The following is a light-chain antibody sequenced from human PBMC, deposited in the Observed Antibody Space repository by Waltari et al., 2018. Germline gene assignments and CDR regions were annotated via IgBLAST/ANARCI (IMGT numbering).Light chain of an antibody. CDR3: SSYTSSGVV. V-gene: IGLV2-14*01. CDR2: DVY. CDR1: GSAVGGYDY. J-gene: IGLJ2*01. Sequence: QSALTQPASVSGSPGQAIIISCTGTGSAVGGYDYVPWYQQYPGKAPRLIIYDVYSRPSGVSNRFSGSKSDNTASLTISGLQAEDESVYYCSSYTSSGVVFGGGTKLTVL.